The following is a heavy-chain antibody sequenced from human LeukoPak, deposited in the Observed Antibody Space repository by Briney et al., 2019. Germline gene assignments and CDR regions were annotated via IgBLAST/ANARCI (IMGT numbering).Heavy chain of an antibody. V-gene: IGHV4-59*08. J-gene: IGHJ6*03. CDR2: IYSSGST. CDR3: ARASVTYYYYYYMDV. Sequence: SETLSLACTVSGGSISSYYWSWIRQPPGKGLEWIGYIYSSGSTNYNPSLKSRVTISVATSKNQFSLQLSSVTAADTAVYYCARASVTYYYYYYMDVWGKGTTVTVSS. CDR1: GGSISSYY. D-gene: IGHD4-11*01.